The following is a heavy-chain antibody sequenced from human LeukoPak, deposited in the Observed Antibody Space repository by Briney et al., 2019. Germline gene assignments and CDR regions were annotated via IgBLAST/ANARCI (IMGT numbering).Heavy chain of an antibody. J-gene: IGHJ4*02. V-gene: IGHV3-30-3*01. D-gene: IGHD6-13*01. CDR3: ARVDSSWYGPGDY. CDR2: ISYDGSNK. Sequence: GGSLRLSCAASGFTFSSYAMHWVRQAPGKGLEWVAVISYDGSNKYYADSVKGRFTISRDNSKNTLYLQMNSLRAEDTAVYYCARVDSSWYGPGDYWGQGTLVTVSS. CDR1: GFTFSSYA.